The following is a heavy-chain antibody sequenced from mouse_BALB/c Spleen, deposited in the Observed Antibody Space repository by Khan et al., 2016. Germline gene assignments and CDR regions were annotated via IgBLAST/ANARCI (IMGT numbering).Heavy chain of an antibody. D-gene: IGHD4-1*01. CDR1: GYAFSTYW. CDR3: AKLTGTRGAMDY. CDR2: IYPGDGDT. V-gene: IGHV1-80*01. Sequence: QVQLQQPGAELVRPGSSVKISYKASGYAFSTYWMNWVKQRPGQGLEWIGQIYPGDGDTNYNGKFKGKATLTADKSYSKAYMQRSSLTSKDPAVYFCAKLTGTRGAMDYWGQGTSVTGAS. J-gene: IGHJ4*01.